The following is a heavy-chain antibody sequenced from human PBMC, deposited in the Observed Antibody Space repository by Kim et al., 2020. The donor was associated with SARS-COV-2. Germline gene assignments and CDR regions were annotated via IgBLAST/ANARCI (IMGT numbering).Heavy chain of an antibody. J-gene: IGHJ5*02. CDR1: GFTFSSYA. Sequence: GGSLRLSCAASGFTFSSYAMSWVRQAPGKGLEWVSAISGSGGSTYYADSVKGRFTISRDNSKNTLYLQMNSLRAEDTAVYYCAKGGGFSGSYRGWFDPWGQGTLVTVSS. CDR2: ISGSGGST. CDR3: AKGGGFSGSYRGWFDP. D-gene: IGHD1-26*01. V-gene: IGHV3-23*01.